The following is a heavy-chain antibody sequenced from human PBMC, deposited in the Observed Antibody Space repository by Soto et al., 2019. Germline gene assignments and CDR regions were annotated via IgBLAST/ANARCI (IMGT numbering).Heavy chain of an antibody. CDR2: ISVLNGYA. J-gene: IGHJ5*01. CDR3: SKNGTTWFAS. Sequence: ASVKVSCKTSGYSFHNSGISWVRQAPGQGLEWMGWISVLNGYAHCGQKFQGRVIMTADTFTSTAYMELRGLRSDDTAMYYCSKNGTTWFASWGQGTPVTVSS. V-gene: IGHV1-18*01. D-gene: IGHD1-1*01. CDR1: GYSFHNSG.